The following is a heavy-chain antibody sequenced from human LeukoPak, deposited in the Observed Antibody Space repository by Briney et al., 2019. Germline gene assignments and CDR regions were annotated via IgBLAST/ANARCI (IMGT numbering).Heavy chain of an antibody. CDR1: GYTFTDYY. CDR3: ARGHCSSTSCSIDY. J-gene: IGHJ4*02. Sequence: GASVKVSCKASGYTFTDYYMHWVRQAPGQGLEWMGGIIPIFGTANYAQKFQGRVTITADESTSTAYMELSSLRSEDTAVYYCARGHCSSTSCSIDYWGQGTLVTVSS. V-gene: IGHV1-69*13. CDR2: IIPIFGTA. D-gene: IGHD2-2*01.